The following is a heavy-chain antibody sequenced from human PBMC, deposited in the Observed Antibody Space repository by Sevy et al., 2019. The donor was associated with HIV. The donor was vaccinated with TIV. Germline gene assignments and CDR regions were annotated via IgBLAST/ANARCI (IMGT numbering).Heavy chain of an antibody. J-gene: IGHJ4*02. D-gene: IGHD3-22*01. Sequence: ASVKVSCKVSGHTLTEFSMHWVRQAPGKGLEWMGTFDPEDGKRVHAQNFRGRVTMTEDTSTDTAYMELSSLISEDTAVYYCTTTKDYYDSSGYPFDYWGQGTLVTVSS. CDR2: FDPEDGKR. CDR1: GHTLTEFS. CDR3: TTTKDYYDSSGYPFDY. V-gene: IGHV1-24*01.